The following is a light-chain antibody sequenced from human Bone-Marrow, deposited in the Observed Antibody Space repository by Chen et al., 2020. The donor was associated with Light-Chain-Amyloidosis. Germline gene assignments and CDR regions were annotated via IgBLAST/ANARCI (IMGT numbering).Light chain of an antibody. CDR2: DDS. V-gene: IGLV3-21*02. CDR3: QVWDRSSDRPV. J-gene: IGLJ3*02. CDR1: NIGSTS. Sequence: SSVLTQPSSVSVATGHTATSACGGNNIGSTSVHWYQQRPGQAPLLVVYDDSDRPSGIPERLSGSNSGNTATMTISRVEAGDEADYYCQVWDRSSDRPVFGGGTKLTVL.